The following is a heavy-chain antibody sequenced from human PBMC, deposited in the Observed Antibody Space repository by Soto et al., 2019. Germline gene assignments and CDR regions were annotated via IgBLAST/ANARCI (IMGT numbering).Heavy chain of an antibody. CDR2: IVPIFRTA. D-gene: IGHD6-6*01. CDR1: GGPFRSYA. Sequence: XSVKLSCQASGGPFRSYAISWVRQAPGQGLEWVGGIVPIFRTANYAPKFQGRVTITADESTKTAYMELRSLRFDDTAVYYCAQTGGLADLPPLDYWGLGTLVTVSS. CDR3: AQTGGLADLPPLDY. V-gene: IGHV1-69*01. J-gene: IGHJ4*02.